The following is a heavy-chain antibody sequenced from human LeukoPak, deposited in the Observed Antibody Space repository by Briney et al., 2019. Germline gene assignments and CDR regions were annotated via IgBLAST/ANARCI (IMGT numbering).Heavy chain of an antibody. J-gene: IGHJ4*02. CDR2: IKPSDGST. Sequence: ASVKVSCKASGYTFTSYQMHWVRQAPGQGLEWMGIIKPSDGSTSYAQKFQGRVTKTRDTSTSTVYMELSSLRSEDTAVYYCARGQTSSWYYFDYWGQGTLVTVSS. D-gene: IGHD6-13*01. CDR1: GYTFTSYQ. CDR3: ARGQTSSWYYFDY. V-gene: IGHV1-46*01.